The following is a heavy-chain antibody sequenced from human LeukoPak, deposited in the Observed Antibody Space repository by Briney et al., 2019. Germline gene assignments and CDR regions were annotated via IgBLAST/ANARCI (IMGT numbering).Heavy chain of an antibody. CDR3: ARGNYWSQES. CDR1: GFTVSSNY. V-gene: IGHV3-53*01. CDR2: IYSGTNT. J-gene: IGHJ5*02. D-gene: IGHD2-8*02. Sequence: PGGSLRLPCAVSGFTVSSNYMSWVRQAPGKGLEWVSVIYSGTNTYYADSVKGRFIISRDNPKNMLYLQMNSLRAEDTAVYYCARGNYWSQESWGQGTLVTVSS.